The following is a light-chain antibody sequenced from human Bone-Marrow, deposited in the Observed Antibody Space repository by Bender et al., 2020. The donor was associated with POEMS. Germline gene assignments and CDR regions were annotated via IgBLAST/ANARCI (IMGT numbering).Light chain of an antibody. CDR2: QDT. CDR1: KY. CDR3: QAWDTYSVI. Sequence: KYVAWYQQKPGQSPVLVIYQDTTRPSVIPERFSGSNSGNTATLTISGTQAMDEADYYCQAWDTYSVIFGGGTKLTVL. J-gene: IGLJ2*01. V-gene: IGLV3-1*01.